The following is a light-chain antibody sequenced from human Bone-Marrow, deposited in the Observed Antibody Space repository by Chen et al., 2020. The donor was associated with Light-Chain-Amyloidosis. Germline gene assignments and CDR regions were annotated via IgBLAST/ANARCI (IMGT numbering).Light chain of an antibody. V-gene: IGLV2-14*01. J-gene: IGLJ1*01. CDR2: EVT. CDR1: SSDVGGDNH. CDR3: SSYTITNTLV. Sequence: QSALTQPASVSGSPGQSIPLSCTGTSSDVGGDNHVSWYQQHPDKAPKLMIYEVTHRPSWVPDRFSGSKSDNTASLTISGLQTEDEADYFCSSYTITNTLVFGSGTRVTVL.